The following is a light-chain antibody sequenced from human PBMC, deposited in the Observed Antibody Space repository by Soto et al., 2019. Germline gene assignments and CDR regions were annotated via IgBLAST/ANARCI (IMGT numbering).Light chain of an antibody. CDR2: DVT. CDR3: SSYASGGTYV. J-gene: IGLJ1*01. CDR1: SSDVGGYNS. V-gene: IGLV2-14*01. Sequence: QSVLTQPASVSGSPGQSIAISCTGTSSDVGGYNSVSWYQQHPGKAPKLMIYDVTNRPSGVSNRFSGSKSGNTASLTISRLQAEDEADYYCSSYASGGTYVFGTGTKVTVL.